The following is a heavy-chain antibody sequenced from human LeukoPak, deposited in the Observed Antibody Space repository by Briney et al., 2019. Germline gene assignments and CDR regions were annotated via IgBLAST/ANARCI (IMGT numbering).Heavy chain of an antibody. CDR2: ISAYNGNT. CDR1: GYSFTNYW. V-gene: IGHV1-18*04. Sequence: GESLKISCKGSGYSFTNYWIGWVRQAPGQGLEWVGWISAYNGNTNYAQKLQGRVTMTTDTSTSTAYMELRSLRSDDTAVYYCARDEAHTGNYDILTDYIYYYGMDVWGQGTTVTVSS. J-gene: IGHJ6*02. D-gene: IGHD3-9*01. CDR3: ARDEAHTGNYDILTDYIYYYGMDV.